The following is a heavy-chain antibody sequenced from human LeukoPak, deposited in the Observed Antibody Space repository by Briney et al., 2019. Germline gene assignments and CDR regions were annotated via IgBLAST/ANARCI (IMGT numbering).Heavy chain of an antibody. CDR1: GFTFSSYA. J-gene: IGHJ3*02. Sequence: HSGGSLRLSCAASGFTFSSYAMTWVRQAPGKGLEWVSAISGSGGSTYYADSVKGRFTISRDNSKNTLYLQMNSLRAEDTAVYYCAKGIVGATANDAFDIWGQGTMVTVSS. D-gene: IGHD1-26*01. CDR3: AKGIVGATANDAFDI. CDR2: ISGSGGST. V-gene: IGHV3-23*01.